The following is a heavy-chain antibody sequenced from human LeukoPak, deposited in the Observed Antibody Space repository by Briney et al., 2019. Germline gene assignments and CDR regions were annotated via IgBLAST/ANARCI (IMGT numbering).Heavy chain of an antibody. CDR2: ISSSGSTI. Sequence: GGSLRLSCAASGFTFSSYAMNWVRQAPGKGLEWVSYISSSGSTIYYADSVKGRFTISRDNAKNSLYLQMNSLRAEDTAVYYCARDRVSTLYYYYGMDVWGQGTTVTVSS. CDR1: GFTFSSYA. V-gene: IGHV3-48*04. CDR3: ARDRVSTLYYYYGMDV. J-gene: IGHJ6*02.